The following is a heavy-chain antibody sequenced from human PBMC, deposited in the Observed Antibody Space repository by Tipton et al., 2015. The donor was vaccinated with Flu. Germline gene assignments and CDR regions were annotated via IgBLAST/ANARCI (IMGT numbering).Heavy chain of an antibody. CDR3: ARAGTTWGRMDV. V-gene: IGHV4-61*08. CDR1: GGSISSSGYY. J-gene: IGHJ6*02. Sequence: LRLSCTVSGGSISSSGYYWSWIRQPPGKGLEWIGYIYYSGSTNYNPSLKSRVTISVDTSKNQFSLKLSSVTAADTAVYYCARAGTTWGRMDVWGQGTTVTVSS. D-gene: IGHD3-16*01. CDR2: IYYSGST.